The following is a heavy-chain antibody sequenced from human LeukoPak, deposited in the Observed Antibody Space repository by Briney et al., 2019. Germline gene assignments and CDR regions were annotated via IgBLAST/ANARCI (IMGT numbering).Heavy chain of an antibody. J-gene: IGHJ5*01. CDR1: GFTFSSYA. V-gene: IGHV3-21*01. CDR2: ISSTSAYI. Sequence: GGSLRLSCAASGFTFSSYAMGWVRQAPGKGLEWVSSISSTSAYIHYADSVKGRFTISRDNVDNVVYLEMNSLGAEDTATYYCARVAVSGPTGWFDSWGQGTLVIVSS. D-gene: IGHD2-8*02. CDR3: ARVAVSGPTGWFDS.